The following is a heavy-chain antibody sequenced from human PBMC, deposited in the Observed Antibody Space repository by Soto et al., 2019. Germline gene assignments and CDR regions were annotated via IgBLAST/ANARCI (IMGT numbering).Heavy chain of an antibody. D-gene: IGHD7-27*01. Sequence: SGTRSLTCTFSWGSISSYYWGWIRRPPGKGLEWIGSIYYSGSTFYNPSLKSRVTISVDTSKNQFSLKLSSVTAADTAVYYCARRWGYSFDYWGQGTLVTVSS. V-gene: IGHV4-39*01. J-gene: IGHJ4*02. CDR2: IYYSGST. CDR1: WGSISSYY. CDR3: ARRWGYSFDY.